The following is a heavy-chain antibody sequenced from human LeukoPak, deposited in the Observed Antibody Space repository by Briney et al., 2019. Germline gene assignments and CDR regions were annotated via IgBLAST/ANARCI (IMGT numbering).Heavy chain of an antibody. CDR2: INSDGSST. J-gene: IGHJ3*02. D-gene: IGHD5-12*01. Sequence: LGWPLTVSCPASGFTFSKYWLHGVRPAPGKERVGVSRINSDGSSTSYADSVKGRFTTSRDNAKNTLYLQMNSLRAEDTAVYYCARGGSGYDFGAFDIWGQGTMVTVSS. V-gene: IGHV3-74*01. CDR1: GFTFSKYW. CDR3: ARGGSGYDFGAFDI.